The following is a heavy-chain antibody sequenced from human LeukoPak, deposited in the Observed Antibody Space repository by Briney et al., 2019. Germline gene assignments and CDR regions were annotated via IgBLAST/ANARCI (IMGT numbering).Heavy chain of an antibody. Sequence: SETLSLTCTVSGVSISSYYWSWIRQPAGKGLEWIGRIHTSGSTNYNPSLKSRVTISVDTSKNQFSLKLSSVTAADTAVYYCARANYGDSARGYYYYYMDVWGKGTTVTISS. CDR3: ARANYGDSARGYYYYYMDV. D-gene: IGHD4-17*01. J-gene: IGHJ6*03. CDR2: IHTSGST. CDR1: GVSISSYY. V-gene: IGHV4-4*07.